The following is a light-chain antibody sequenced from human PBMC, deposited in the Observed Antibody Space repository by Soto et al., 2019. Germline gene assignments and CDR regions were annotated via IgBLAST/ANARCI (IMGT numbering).Light chain of an antibody. CDR3: NSYTTSSTLV. V-gene: IGLV2-14*03. CDR1: SSDVGGYNF. Sequence: QSALTQPASVSGSPGQSITISCTGTSSDVGGYNFVSWYQQHPGKAPKLMIYEVTSRPSGVSNRFSGSKSGNTASLTISGLQAEDEADYYCNSYTTSSTLVFGTGTKLTV. J-gene: IGLJ1*01. CDR2: EVT.